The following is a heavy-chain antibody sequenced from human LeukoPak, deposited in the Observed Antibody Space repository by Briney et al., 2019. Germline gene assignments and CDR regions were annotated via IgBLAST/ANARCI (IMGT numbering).Heavy chain of an antibody. V-gene: IGHV3-7*01. CDR2: TNHDGSEK. J-gene: IGHJ5*02. D-gene: IGHD3-10*01. CDR3: ARDMVRGVISWFDP. Sequence: QPGGSLRLSCAASGFTFSSYSMNWVRQAPGKGLEWVANTNHDGSEKHHVDSVKGRFTISRDNSKNTLYLQMNSLRAEDTAVYYCARDMVRGVISWFDPWGQGTLVTVSS. CDR1: GFTFSSYS.